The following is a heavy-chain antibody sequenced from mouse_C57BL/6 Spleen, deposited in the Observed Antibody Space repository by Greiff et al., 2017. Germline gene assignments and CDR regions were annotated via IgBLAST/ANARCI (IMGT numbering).Heavy chain of an antibody. D-gene: IGHD1-1*01. V-gene: IGHV14-2*01. CDR3: VLYYYGSSRYYFDY. Sequence: EVKLVESGAELVKPGASVKLSCTASGFNIKDYYMHWVKQRTEQGLEWIGRIDPEDGETKYAPKFQGKATITADTSSNTAYLQLSSLTSEDTAVYYCVLYYYGSSRYYFDYWGQGTTLTVSS. CDR1: GFNIKDYY. CDR2: IDPEDGET. J-gene: IGHJ2*01.